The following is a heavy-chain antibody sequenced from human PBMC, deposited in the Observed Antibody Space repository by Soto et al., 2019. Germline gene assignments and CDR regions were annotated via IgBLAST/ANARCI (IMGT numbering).Heavy chain of an antibody. CDR1: GFTFSSYG. D-gene: IGHD3-16*01. V-gene: IGHV3-30*18. CDR2: ISYDGSNK. CDR3: AKNVMITFGGTYGMDV. J-gene: IGHJ6*02. Sequence: QVQLVESGGGVVQPGRSLRLSCAASGFTFSSYGMHWVRQAPGKGLEWVAVISYDGSNKYYADSVKGRFTISRDNSKNXLYLQMNSLRAEDTAVYYCAKNVMITFGGTYGMDVWGQGTTVTVSS.